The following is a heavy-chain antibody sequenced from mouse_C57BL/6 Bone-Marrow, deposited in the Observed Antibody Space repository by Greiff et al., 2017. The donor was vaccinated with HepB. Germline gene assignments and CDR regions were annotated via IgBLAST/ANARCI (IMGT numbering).Heavy chain of an antibody. CDR2: ISSGGSYT. J-gene: IGHJ2*01. CDR3: ARRDYRY. D-gene: IGHD1-1*02. CDR1: GFTFSSYG. V-gene: IGHV5-6*01. Sequence: EVQLVESGGDLVKPGGSLKLSCAASGFTFSSYGMSWVRQTPDKRLEWVATISSGGSYTYYPDSVKGRFTISRDNAKNTLYLQMSSLKSEDTAMYYCARRDYRYWGQGTTLTVSS.